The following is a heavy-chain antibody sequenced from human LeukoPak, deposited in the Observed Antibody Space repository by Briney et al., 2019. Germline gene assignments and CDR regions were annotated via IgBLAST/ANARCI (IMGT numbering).Heavy chain of an antibody. J-gene: IGHJ4*02. CDR3: ARSLAYCGGDCFYFDY. CDR1: GGSVSNYY. V-gene: IGHV4-4*09. CDR2: IYTSGST. Sequence: SETLSLTCTVSGGSVSNYYWSWIRQPPGKGLEWIGYIYTSGSTNYNPSLKSRVTISVDTSKNQFSPKLSSVTAADTAVYYCARSLAYCGGDCFYFDYWGQGTLVTVSS. D-gene: IGHD2-21*02.